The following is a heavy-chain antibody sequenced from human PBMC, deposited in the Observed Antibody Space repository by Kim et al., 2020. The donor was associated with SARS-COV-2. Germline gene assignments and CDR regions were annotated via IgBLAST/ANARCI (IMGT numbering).Heavy chain of an antibody. J-gene: IGHJ5*02. D-gene: IGHD3-10*01. CDR3: ARHGSRSYFGWFDP. Sequence: SPPFQGQVTISADKSISTAYLQWSSLKASDTAMYYCARHGSRSYFGWFDPWGQGTLVTVSS. V-gene: IGHV5-51*01.